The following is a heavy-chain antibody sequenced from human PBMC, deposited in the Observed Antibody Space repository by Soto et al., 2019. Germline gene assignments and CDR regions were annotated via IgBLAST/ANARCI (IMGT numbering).Heavy chain of an antibody. CDR2: IYYRGRT. D-gene: IGHD5-18*01. CDR3: ATHEGYSYGAPSGAFDI. CDR1: GASISSSDYY. Sequence: PSETLSLTCTVSGASISSSDYYWAWIRQPPGKGLEWLASIYYRGRTYYNPSLESRVTISADTSKNHFSLELSSVTAADTSLYYCATHEGYSYGAPSGAFDIWGLGTMVTVSS. J-gene: IGHJ3*02. V-gene: IGHV4-39*01.